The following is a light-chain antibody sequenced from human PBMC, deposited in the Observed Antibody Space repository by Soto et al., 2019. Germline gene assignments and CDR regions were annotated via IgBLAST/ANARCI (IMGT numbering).Light chain of an antibody. J-gene: IGLJ2*01. CDR1: GSDIGAYNF. CDR3: QSYDISLSGSL. V-gene: IGLV2-8*01. CDR2: GVT. Sequence: QSVLAQPPSASGSPGQSVTISCTGSGSDIGAYNFVSWYQQHPGKAPKLMIFGVTERPSGVPDRFSGSKSGTSASLAITGLQAEDEAYYYCQSYDISLSGSLFGGGTKLTVL.